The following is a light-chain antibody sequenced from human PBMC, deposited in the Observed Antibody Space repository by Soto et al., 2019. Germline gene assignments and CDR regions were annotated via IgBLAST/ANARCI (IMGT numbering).Light chain of an antibody. Sequence: VVKKSAGTVSLYTGARVTLSCRASQSIDNNYLAWYQQKPGQAPRLLIYGAYSRAPGIPDRFSCSWSGTDSTLTINILEPEEVPVYSCQQRSNCPLTFRKATRRVI. V-gene: IGKV3D-20*02. CDR2: GAY. CDR3: QQRSNCPLT. CDR1: QSIDNNY. J-gene: IGKJ5*01.